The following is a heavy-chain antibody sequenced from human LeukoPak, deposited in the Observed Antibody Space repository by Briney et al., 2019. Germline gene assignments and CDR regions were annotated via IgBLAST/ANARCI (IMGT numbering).Heavy chain of an antibody. CDR2: ICPGDSDT. V-gene: IGHV5-51*01. CDR3: ARLLGYCSSTSCYTAWFDP. D-gene: IGHD2-2*02. CDR1: GYSFTSYW. Sequence: GESLKISCKGSGYSFTSYWIGWVRQMPGKGLEWMGIICPGDSDTRYSPSFQGQVTISADKSISTAYLQWSSLKASDTAMYYCARLLGYCSSTSCYTAWFDPWGQGTLVTVSS. J-gene: IGHJ5*02.